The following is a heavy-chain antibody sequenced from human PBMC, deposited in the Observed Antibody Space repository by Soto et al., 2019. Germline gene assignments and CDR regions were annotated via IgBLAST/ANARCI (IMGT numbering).Heavy chain of an antibody. CDR2: INPSGGST. V-gene: IGHV1-46*01. Sequence: ASVKVSCKASGYTFTSYYMHWVRQAPGQGLEWMGIINPSGGSTSYAQKFQGRVTMTRDTSTSTVYMELSSLRSEDTAVYYCARERSIVVVVAAKGRHAWFDPWGQGTLVTVSS. CDR3: ARERSIVVVVAAKGRHAWFDP. D-gene: IGHD2-15*01. J-gene: IGHJ5*02. CDR1: GYTFTSYY.